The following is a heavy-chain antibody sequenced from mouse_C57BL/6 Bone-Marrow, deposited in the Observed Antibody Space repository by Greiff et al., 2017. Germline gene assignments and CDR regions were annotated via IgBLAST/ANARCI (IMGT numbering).Heavy chain of an antibody. Sequence: EVQLQQSGPELVKPGASVKISCKASGYTFTDYYMNWVKQSHGKSLEWIGDINPNNGGTSYNQKFKGKATLTVDKSSSTAYMELRSLTSEDSAVYYCARRGYDCYYQYAMDYWGQGTSVTVSS. CDR1: GYTFTDYY. J-gene: IGHJ4*01. CDR2: INPNNGGT. V-gene: IGHV1-26*01. D-gene: IGHD2-3*01. CDR3: ARRGYDCYYQYAMDY.